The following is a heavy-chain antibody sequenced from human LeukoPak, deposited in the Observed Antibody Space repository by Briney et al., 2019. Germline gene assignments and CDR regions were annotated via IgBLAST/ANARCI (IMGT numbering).Heavy chain of an antibody. J-gene: IGHJ4*02. D-gene: IGHD3-10*01. CDR2: INHSGST. CDR3: ARGRPSMVRGVIMSH. Sequence: SETLSLTCAVYGGSFSGYYWSWIRQPPGKGLEWIREINHSGSTNYNPSLKSRVTISVDTSKNQFSLKLSSVTAADTAVYYCARGRPSMVRGVIMSHWGQGTLVTVSS. V-gene: IGHV4-34*01. CDR1: GGSFSGYY.